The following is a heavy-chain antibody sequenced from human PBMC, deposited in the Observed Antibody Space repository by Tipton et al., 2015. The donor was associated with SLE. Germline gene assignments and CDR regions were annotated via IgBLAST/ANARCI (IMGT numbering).Heavy chain of an antibody. CDR1: GGSFSGYY. V-gene: IGHV4-34*11. J-gene: IGHJ3*01. Sequence: TLSLTCAVYGGSFSGYYWSWIRQPPGKGLEWIGSIYYSGSTYYNPSLKSRVTISLDTSKNQFSLNLRSVTAADTAIYFCARSARGGFDLWGQGTVVTVSS. CDR3: ARSARGGFDL. D-gene: IGHD3-10*01. CDR2: IYYSGST.